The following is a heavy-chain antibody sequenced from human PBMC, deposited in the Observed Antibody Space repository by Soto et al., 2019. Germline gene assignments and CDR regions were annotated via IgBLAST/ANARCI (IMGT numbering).Heavy chain of an antibody. CDR2: ISSSSSYI. Sequence: GGSLRLSCAASGFTFSSYSMNWVRQAPGKGLEWVSSISSSSSYIYYADSVKGRFTISRDNAKNSLYLQMNSLRAEDTAVYYCARDRYFWCGYYIPPAFDYWGQGTLVTVSS. V-gene: IGHV3-21*01. CDR1: GFTFSSYS. J-gene: IGHJ4*02. D-gene: IGHD3-3*01. CDR3: ARDRYFWCGYYIPPAFDY.